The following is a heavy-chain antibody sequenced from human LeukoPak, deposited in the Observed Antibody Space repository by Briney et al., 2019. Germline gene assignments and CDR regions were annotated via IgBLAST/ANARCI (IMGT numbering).Heavy chain of an antibody. Sequence: PGGSLRLSCAASGFTFSSYGMHWVRQAPGKGLEWVAVISYDGSNKYYADSVKGRFTISRDNSKNTLYLQMNSLRAEDTAVYYCAKADMTAQQAEYLPHYYYYGMDVWGQGTTVTVSS. V-gene: IGHV3-30*18. J-gene: IGHJ6*02. CDR2: ISYDGSNK. CDR1: GFTFSSYG. CDR3: AKADMTAQQAEYLPHYYYYGMDV. D-gene: IGHD2-21*02.